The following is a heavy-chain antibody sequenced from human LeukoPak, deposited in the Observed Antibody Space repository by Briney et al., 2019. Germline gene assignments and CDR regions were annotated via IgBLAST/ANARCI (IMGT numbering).Heavy chain of an antibody. D-gene: IGHD2-21*01. V-gene: IGHV1-69*13. CDR2: IIPIFGTA. CDR3: ARGSLPYCGGDCYSSFDY. J-gene: IGHJ4*02. Sequence: SVKVSCKASGGTFSSYAISWVRQAPGQGLEWMGGIIPIFGTANYAQKFQGRVTITADESTRTAYMELSSLRSEDTAVYYCARGSLPYCGGDCYSSFDYWGQGTLVTVSS. CDR1: GGTFSSYA.